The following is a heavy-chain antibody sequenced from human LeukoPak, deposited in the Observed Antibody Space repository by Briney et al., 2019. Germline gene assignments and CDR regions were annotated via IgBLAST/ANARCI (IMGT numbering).Heavy chain of an antibody. V-gene: IGHV3-30-3*01. D-gene: IGHD3-22*01. J-gene: IGHJ4*02. CDR2: ISYDGSNK. CDR1: GFTFSSYA. CDR3: VCDSSGYYYGDY. Sequence: GGSLRLSCAASGFTFSSYAMHWVRQAPGKGLEWVAVISYDGSNKYYADSVKGRFTISRDNSKNTLYLQMNSLRAEDTAVYYCVCDSSGYYYGDYWGQGTLVTVSS.